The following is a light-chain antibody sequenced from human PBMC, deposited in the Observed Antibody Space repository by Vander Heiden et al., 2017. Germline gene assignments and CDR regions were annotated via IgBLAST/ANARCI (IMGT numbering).Light chain of an antibody. CDR1: SGHSSYA. J-gene: IGLJ3*02. Sequence: QLVLTQSPSASASLGASVKPTCTLSSGHSSYAIAWHQQQPEKGPRYLMTLNSDGSHSKGEGIPDRFSGSSCGAERYLTISSLQSEDEADYYCQTWGTGNWVFGGGTKLTVL. V-gene: IGLV4-69*01. CDR2: LNSDGSH. CDR3: QTWGTGNWV.